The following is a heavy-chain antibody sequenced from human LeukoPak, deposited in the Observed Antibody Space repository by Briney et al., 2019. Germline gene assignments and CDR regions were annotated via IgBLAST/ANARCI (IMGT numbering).Heavy chain of an antibody. CDR1: GYTFTGYY. V-gene: IGHV1-2*02. Sequence: GASVKVSCKASGYTFTGYYMHWVRQAPGQGLEWMGWINPNSGGTNYAQKFQGRVTMTRDTSISTAYMELSRLRSDDTAVYYCARDHRYCSSTRCYTPYNWFDPWGQGTLVTVSS. CDR2: INPNSGGT. J-gene: IGHJ5*02. CDR3: ARDHRYCSSTRCYTPYNWFDP. D-gene: IGHD2-2*02.